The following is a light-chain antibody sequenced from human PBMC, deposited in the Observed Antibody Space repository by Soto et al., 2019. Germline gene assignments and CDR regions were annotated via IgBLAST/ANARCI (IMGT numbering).Light chain of an antibody. J-gene: IGKJ3*01. CDR1: QSVSSSY. CDR3: QQFGSSPF. V-gene: IGKV3-20*01. CDR2: GAS. Sequence: EIVLTQSPGTLSLSPGERATLSCRASQSVSSSYLAWYQQKPGQAPRLLIDGASSRATGIPDRFSGSGSGTDFTLTISRLEPEDFAVYYCQQFGSSPFFGLGTQVDIK.